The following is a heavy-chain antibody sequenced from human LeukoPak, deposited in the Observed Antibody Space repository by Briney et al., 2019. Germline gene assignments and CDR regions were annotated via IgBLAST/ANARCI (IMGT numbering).Heavy chain of an antibody. V-gene: IGHV4-59*01. CDR2: IYYSGST. J-gene: IGHJ6*03. D-gene: IGHD2-8*01. CDR1: GGSISSYY. Sequence: SETLSLTCTVSGGSISSYYWSWIRQPPGKGLEWIGYIYYSGSTNYNPSLKSRVTISVDTSKNQFSLKLSSVTAADTAVYYCARVRLEWVFSYYYMDVWGKGTTVTVSS. CDR3: ARVRLEWVFSYYYMDV.